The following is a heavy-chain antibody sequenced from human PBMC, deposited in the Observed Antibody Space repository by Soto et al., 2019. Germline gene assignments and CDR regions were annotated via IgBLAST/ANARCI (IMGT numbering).Heavy chain of an antibody. Sequence: EGSLRLSCAASGFTFSGSAMHWVRQASGKGLEWVFSIRSKANSYATAYAASVKGRFTISRDDSKNTAYMQMNSLKTEDTAVYYCTRHLTTPSXFDPWGQGNLVTVXS. V-gene: IGHV3-73*01. CDR2: IRSKANSYAT. J-gene: IGHJ5*02. D-gene: IGHD2-15*01. CDR1: GFTFSGSA. CDR3: TRHLTTPSXFDP.